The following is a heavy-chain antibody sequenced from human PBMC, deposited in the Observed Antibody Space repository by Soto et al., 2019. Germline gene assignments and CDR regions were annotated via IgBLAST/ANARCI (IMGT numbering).Heavy chain of an antibody. CDR2: AYYRSKWNS. CDR3: VRGQFSAFDC. V-gene: IGHV6-1*01. J-gene: IGHJ4*02. Sequence: QVQLHQSGPGLVKPSQTLSLTCAISGDSVSRTSVAWNWIRQSPSRGREWLGRAYYRSKWNSDYAVSGRGRITINPDPSKSQFSLQLNSVTPEDTAVYYCVRGQFSAFDCWGQGTLVTVSS. CDR1: GDSVSRTSVA.